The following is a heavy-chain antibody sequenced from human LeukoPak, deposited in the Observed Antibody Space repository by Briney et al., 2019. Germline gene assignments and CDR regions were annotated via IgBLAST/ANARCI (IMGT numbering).Heavy chain of an antibody. CDR1: GGTFSSYA. D-gene: IGHD7-27*01. CDR3: ARRTGPYYYYYMDV. J-gene: IGHJ6*03. Sequence: SVKVSCKASGGTFSSYAISWVRQAPGQGLEWMGGIIPIFGTANYAQKFQGRVTITADKSTSTAYMELSSLRSEDTAVYYCARRTGPYYYYYMDVWGKGTTVTISS. CDR2: IIPIFGTA. V-gene: IGHV1-69*06.